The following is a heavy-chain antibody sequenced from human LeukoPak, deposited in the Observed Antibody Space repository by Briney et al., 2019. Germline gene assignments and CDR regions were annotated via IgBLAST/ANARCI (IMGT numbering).Heavy chain of an antibody. CDR1: GFTFSTSG. J-gene: IGHJ4*02. CDR3: AKAIAAAGTSYFDY. CDR2: ISYDGGNK. Sequence: GRSLRLSCAASGFTFSTSGMHWVRQAPGKGLEWVAVISYDGGNKYYADSVKGRFTISRDNSKNTLYLQMNSLRAEDTAVYYCAKAIAAAGTSYFDYWGQGTLVTVSS. D-gene: IGHD6-13*01. V-gene: IGHV3-30*18.